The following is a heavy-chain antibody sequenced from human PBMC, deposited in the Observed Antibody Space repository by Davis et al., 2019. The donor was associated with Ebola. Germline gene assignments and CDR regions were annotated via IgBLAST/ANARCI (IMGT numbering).Heavy chain of an antibody. CDR3: ARDRITMVRGVIMKGFDP. V-gene: IGHV4-59*12. Sequence: SETLSLTCTVSGGSISSYYWSWIRQPPGKGLEWIGYIYYSGSTYYNPSLKSRVTISVDTSKNQFSLKLSSVTAADTAVYYCARDRITMVRGVIMKGFDPWGQGTLVTVSS. CDR2: IYYSGST. J-gene: IGHJ5*02. D-gene: IGHD3-10*01. CDR1: GGSISSYY.